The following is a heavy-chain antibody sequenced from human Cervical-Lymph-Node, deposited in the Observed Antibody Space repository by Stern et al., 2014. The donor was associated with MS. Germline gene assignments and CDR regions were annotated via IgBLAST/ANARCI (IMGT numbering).Heavy chain of an antibody. V-gene: IGHV2-70*01. D-gene: IGHD1-14*01. Sequence: QVTLKESGPALVKPTQTLTLTCTFSGFSLNTSGMCVSWIRQPPGKALEWLALIHWDEEKYYSTSLKTRLTISKDTAKNQVVLTMTNMDPVDTATYYCARSPLRKGDTHGFDYWGQGTLVTVSS. J-gene: IGHJ4*02. CDR3: ARSPLRKGDTHGFDY. CDR2: IHWDEEK. CDR1: GFSLNTSGMC.